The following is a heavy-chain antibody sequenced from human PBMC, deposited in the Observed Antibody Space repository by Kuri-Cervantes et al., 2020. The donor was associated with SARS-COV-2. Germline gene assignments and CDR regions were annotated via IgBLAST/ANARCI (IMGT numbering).Heavy chain of an antibody. J-gene: IGHJ5*02. V-gene: IGHV4-4*07. Sequence: SETLSLTFTVSGGSISSYYWSWIRQPAGKGLEWIGRIYTSGSTNYNPSLKSRVTMSVDTSKNQFSLKLSSVTAADTAVYYCARDTYYDILTGYSPLGFDPWGQGTLVTVSS. D-gene: IGHD3-9*01. CDR2: IYTSGST. CDR3: ARDTYYDILTGYSPLGFDP. CDR1: GGSISSYY.